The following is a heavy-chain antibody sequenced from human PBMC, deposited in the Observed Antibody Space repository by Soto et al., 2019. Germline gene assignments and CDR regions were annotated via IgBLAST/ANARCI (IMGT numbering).Heavy chain of an antibody. Sequence: GGSLRLSCAASGFTFSSYGMHWVRQAPGKGLEWVAVISYDGSNKYYADSVKGRFTISRDNSKNTLYLQMNSLRAEDTAVYYCAKSILEWLFYGMDVWGQGTTVTVSS. J-gene: IGHJ6*02. V-gene: IGHV3-30*18. CDR3: AKSILEWLFYGMDV. CDR1: GFTFSSYG. CDR2: ISYDGSNK. D-gene: IGHD3-3*01.